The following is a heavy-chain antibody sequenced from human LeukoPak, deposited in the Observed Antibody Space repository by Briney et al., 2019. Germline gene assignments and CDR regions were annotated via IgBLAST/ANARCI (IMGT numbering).Heavy chain of an antibody. Sequence: GASVKVSCKASGGTFSSYTINWVRQAPGQGLEWMGRIIPILGIANYAQKFQGRVTITADKSTSTAYMELSSLRSEDTAVYYCARDGDYSNYIFDYWGQGTLVTVSS. D-gene: IGHD4-11*01. CDR2: IIPILGIA. V-gene: IGHV1-69*04. CDR3: ARDGDYSNYIFDY. J-gene: IGHJ4*02. CDR1: GGTFSSYT.